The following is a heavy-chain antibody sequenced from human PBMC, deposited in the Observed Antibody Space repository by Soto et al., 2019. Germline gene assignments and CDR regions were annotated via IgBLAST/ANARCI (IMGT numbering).Heavy chain of an antibody. CDR3: ARGPTDYYDNSANYFLDY. CDR1: GYTFITYG. Sequence: QVQLVQSGAEVKKPGASVKVSCKASGYTFITYGVSWVRQAPGQGLDWLGWISTYNGNTRYAERLQGRVTMTTDTTTNTAYMEMRNLISDDTAVYYCARGPTDYYDNSANYFLDYWGQGTLVTVSS. D-gene: IGHD3-22*01. J-gene: IGHJ4*02. CDR2: ISTYNGNT. V-gene: IGHV1-18*01.